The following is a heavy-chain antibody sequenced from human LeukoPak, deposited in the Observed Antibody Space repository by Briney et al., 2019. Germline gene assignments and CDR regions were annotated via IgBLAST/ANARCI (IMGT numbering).Heavy chain of an antibody. V-gene: IGHV4-30-4*01. CDR3: ARGRGPYYYGSGSYLLDY. Sequence: SQTLSLTCTVSGGSISSGDYYWSWIRQPPGKGLERIGYIYYSGSTYYNPSLKSRVTISVDTSKNQFSLKLSSVTAADTAVYHCARGRGPYYYGSGSYLLDYWGQGTLVTVSS. CDR2: IYYSGST. CDR1: GGSISSGDYY. J-gene: IGHJ4*02. D-gene: IGHD3-10*01.